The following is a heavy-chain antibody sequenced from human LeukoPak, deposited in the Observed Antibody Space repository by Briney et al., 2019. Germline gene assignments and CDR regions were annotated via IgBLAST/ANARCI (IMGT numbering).Heavy chain of an antibody. CDR1: GGSISSSSYY. J-gene: IGHJ4*02. Sequence: SETLSLTCTDSGGSISSSSYYWGWIRQPPGKGLEWIGSIYYSGSTYYNPSLKSRVTISVDTSKKQFSLKLSSVTAADTAVYYCARLPSDSSGWYRFDYWGQGTLIIVS. CDR2: IYYSGST. CDR3: ARLPSDSSGWYRFDY. D-gene: IGHD6-19*01. V-gene: IGHV4-39*01.